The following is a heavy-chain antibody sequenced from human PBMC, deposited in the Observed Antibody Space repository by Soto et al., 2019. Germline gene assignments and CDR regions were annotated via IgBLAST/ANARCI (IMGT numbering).Heavy chain of an antibody. Sequence: GGSLRLSCAASGFTFSSYGMHWVRQAPGKGLEWVAVIWYDGSNKYYADSVKGRFTISRDNSKNTLYLQMNSLRAEDTAVYYCASIYGDYAIWFDPWGQGTLVTVSS. CDR3: ASIYGDYAIWFDP. CDR2: IWYDGSNK. V-gene: IGHV3-33*01. CDR1: GFTFSSYG. J-gene: IGHJ5*02. D-gene: IGHD4-17*01.